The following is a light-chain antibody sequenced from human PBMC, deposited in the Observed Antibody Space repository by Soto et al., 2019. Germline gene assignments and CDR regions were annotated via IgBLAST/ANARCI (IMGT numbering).Light chain of an antibody. Sequence: DIVMTQSPDSLAVSLGERATINCKSSQSVLYSSNNKNYLAWYQQKPGQPPKLLIYWASTRESGVTDRFSVSGSVTDFTLTISSLQAEDVAVYYCQQYYSTPPTFGQGTKVEIK. CDR3: QQYYSTPPT. CDR1: QSVLYSSNNKNY. CDR2: WAS. J-gene: IGKJ1*01. V-gene: IGKV4-1*01.